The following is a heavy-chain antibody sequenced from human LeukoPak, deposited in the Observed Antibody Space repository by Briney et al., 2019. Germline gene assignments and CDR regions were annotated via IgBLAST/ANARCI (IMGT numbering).Heavy chain of an antibody. V-gene: IGHV1-69*05. CDR3: ARAELYSSSWYNY. CDR1: GGTFSSYA. J-gene: IGHJ4*02. Sequence: SVKVSCKASGGTFSSYAISWVRQAPGQGLKWMGRIIPIFGTANYAQKFQGRVTITTDESTSTAYMELSSLRSEDTAVYYCARAELYSSSWYNYWGQGTLVTVSS. CDR2: IIPIFGTA. D-gene: IGHD6-13*01.